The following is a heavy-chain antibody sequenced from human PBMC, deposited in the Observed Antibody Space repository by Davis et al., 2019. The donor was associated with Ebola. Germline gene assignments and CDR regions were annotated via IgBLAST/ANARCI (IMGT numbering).Heavy chain of an antibody. CDR3: ARAPFLRGSYRLSAFDT. J-gene: IGHJ3*02. D-gene: IGHD3-16*02. CDR2: IYYSGST. Sequence: PSETLSLTCTVPGGSISSHYWSWIRQPPGKGLEWIGYIYYSGSTNYNPSLKSRVTISVDTSKNQFSLKLSSVTAADTAVYYCARAPFLRGSYRLSAFDTWGQGTMVTVSS. V-gene: IGHV4-59*11. CDR1: GGSISSHY.